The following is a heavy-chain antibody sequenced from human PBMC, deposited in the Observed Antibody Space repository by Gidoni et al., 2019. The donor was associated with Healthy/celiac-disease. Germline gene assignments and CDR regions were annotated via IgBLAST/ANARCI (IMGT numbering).Heavy chain of an antibody. J-gene: IGHJ4*02. D-gene: IGHD6-6*01. Sequence: QLQLQESGPGLVKPSETLYLTCTVSGGSISSSSYSWGWIRQPPGKGLEWIGSIYYSGSTYYNPSLKSRVTISVDTSKNQFSLKLSSVTAADTAVYYCASIAARLYYFDYWGQGTLVTVSS. V-gene: IGHV4-39*01. CDR2: IYYSGST. CDR1: GGSISSSSYS. CDR3: ASIAARLYYFDY.